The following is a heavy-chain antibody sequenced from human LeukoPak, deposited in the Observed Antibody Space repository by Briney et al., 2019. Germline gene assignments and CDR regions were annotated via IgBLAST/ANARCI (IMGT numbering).Heavy chain of an antibody. CDR1: GFTFSSYS. V-gene: IGHV3-30*03. D-gene: IGHD3-22*01. J-gene: IGHJ4*02. CDR2: ISYDGSNK. Sequence: GGSLRLSCAASGFTFSSYSMNWVRQAPGKGLEWVAVISYDGSNKYYADSVKGRFTISRDNYLQMNSLRAEDTAVYYCATHDSSGYYYDYWGQGTLVTVSS. CDR3: ATHDSSGYYYDY.